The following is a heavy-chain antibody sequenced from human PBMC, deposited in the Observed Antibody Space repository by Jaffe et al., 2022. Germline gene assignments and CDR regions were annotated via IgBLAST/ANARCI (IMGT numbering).Heavy chain of an antibody. CDR2: IRYDGSNK. D-gene: IGHD3-16*01. Sequence: QVQLVESGGGVVQPGGSLRLSCAASGFTFSSYGMHWVRQAPGKGLEWVAFIRYDGSNKYYADSVKGRFTISRDNSKNTLYLQMNSLRAEDTAVYYCAKPEGGQSYYFDYWGQGTLVTVSS. V-gene: IGHV3-30*02. J-gene: IGHJ4*02. CDR1: GFTFSSYG. CDR3: AKPEGGQSYYFDY.